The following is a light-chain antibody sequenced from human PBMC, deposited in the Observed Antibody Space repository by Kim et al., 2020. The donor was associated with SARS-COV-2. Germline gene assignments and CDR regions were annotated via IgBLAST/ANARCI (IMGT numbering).Light chain of an antibody. CDR2: WAS. Sequence: DIVLTQSPHSLPVSLGERATINCKSSQSVFYGSNNKNYLAWYQHKPGQPPKLLLYWASTRESGVPDRFSGSGSGTDFTLTISSLQAEYVAVYYCQQYYSTPRTFGQGTKVDIK. CDR1: QSVFYGSNNKNY. J-gene: IGKJ1*01. CDR3: QQYYSTPRT. V-gene: IGKV4-1*01.